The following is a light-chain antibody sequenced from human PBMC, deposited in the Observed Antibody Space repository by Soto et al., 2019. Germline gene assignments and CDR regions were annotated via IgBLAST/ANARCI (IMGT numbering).Light chain of an antibody. V-gene: IGKV1-5*03. Sequence: IQMTQSPSTVSASVGDRVTITCRASQSISSWLAWYQQKPGKAPKLLIYKASSLESGVPSRFSGSGSGTEFTLTISSLQPDDFATYYCQQYNSYSWTFGQGTKVDIK. J-gene: IGKJ1*01. CDR1: QSISSW. CDR3: QQYNSYSWT. CDR2: KAS.